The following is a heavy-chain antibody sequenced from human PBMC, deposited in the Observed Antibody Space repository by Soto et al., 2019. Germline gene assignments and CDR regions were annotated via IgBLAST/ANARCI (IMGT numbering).Heavy chain of an antibody. J-gene: IGHJ4*02. Sequence: PGGSLRLSCAASGFAFSGYAMNWVRQAPGKGLEWVSAISGGAGDTYYADSVKGRFTISRDNSKNTLYLQMKSLRAEDTAIYYCAKSSRITLVRGVTDYWGQGTLVTV. V-gene: IGHV3-23*01. CDR3: AKSSRITLVRGVTDY. CDR2: ISGGAGDT. D-gene: IGHD3-10*01. CDR1: GFAFSGYA.